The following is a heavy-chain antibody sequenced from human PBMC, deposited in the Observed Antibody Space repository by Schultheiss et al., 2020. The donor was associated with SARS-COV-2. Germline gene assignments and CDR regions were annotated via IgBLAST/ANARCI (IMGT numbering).Heavy chain of an antibody. D-gene: IGHD5-24*01. Sequence: GGSLRLSCAASGFTFDDYAMHWVRQAPGKGLEWVSYISSSGSTIYYADSVKGRFTISRDNAKNSLYLQMNSLRAEDTALYYCAKDFINGLRGAFDIWGQGTMVTVSS. CDR3: AKDFINGLRGAFDI. CDR2: ISSSGSTI. V-gene: IGHV3-9*01. CDR1: GFTFDDYA. J-gene: IGHJ3*02.